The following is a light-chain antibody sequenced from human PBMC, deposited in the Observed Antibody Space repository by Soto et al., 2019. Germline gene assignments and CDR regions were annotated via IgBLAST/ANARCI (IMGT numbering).Light chain of an antibody. CDR3: RQALLPPLT. J-gene: IGKJ1*01. CDR1: QSLLHSNGYNY. CDR2: LGS. Sequence: EIVMTQSPLSLPVTPGEPASISCRSSQSLLHSNGYNYLAGYLQKPGQSPQLLIYLGSNRASGVPDRFCGSGAGTDFTLKSSRVEAEDVGVYYCRQALLPPLTFGQGTNVEIK. V-gene: IGKV2-28*01.